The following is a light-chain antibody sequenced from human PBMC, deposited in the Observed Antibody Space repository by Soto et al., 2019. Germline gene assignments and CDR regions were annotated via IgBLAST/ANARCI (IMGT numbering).Light chain of an antibody. J-gene: IGLJ1*01. CDR2: GDS. CDR3: QSNDNGLSGSDV. CDR1: SSNIGAGYD. V-gene: IGLV1-40*01. Sequence: QSVLTQPPSVSGGPGQRVTISCTGSSSNIGAGYDVNWYQQLPETAPKLLIFGDSNRPSGVPDRFSGSKSGTSASLVITGLQADDEADYYCQSNDNGLSGSDVFGTGTKVTVL.